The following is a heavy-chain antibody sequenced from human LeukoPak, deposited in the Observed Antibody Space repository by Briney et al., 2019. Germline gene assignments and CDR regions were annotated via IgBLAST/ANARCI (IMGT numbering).Heavy chain of an antibody. CDR3: AKDFRDGYNTPWFDP. J-gene: IGHJ5*02. D-gene: IGHD5-24*01. CDR1: GFTFSNYG. Sequence: GGSLRLSCAASGFTFSNYGIHWVRQAPGKGLEWVAVISYDGSNEYYADSVKGRFTISRDNSKNTLYLQMNSLKTEDTAVYYCAKDFRDGYNTPWFDPWGQGTLVTVSS. CDR2: ISYDGSNE. V-gene: IGHV3-30*18.